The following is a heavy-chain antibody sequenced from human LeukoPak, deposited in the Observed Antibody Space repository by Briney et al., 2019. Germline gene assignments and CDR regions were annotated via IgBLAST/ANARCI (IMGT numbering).Heavy chain of an antibody. J-gene: IGHJ4*02. Sequence: SETLSLTCTVSGGSISSYYWSWIRQPPGKGLEWIGYIYYSGSTNYNPSLKSRVTISVDTSKNQFSLKLSSVTAADTAAYYCARDQAGTGDYWGQGTLVTVSS. CDR1: GGSISSYY. CDR2: IYYSGST. V-gene: IGHV4-59*01. CDR3: ARDQAGTGDY. D-gene: IGHD6-13*01.